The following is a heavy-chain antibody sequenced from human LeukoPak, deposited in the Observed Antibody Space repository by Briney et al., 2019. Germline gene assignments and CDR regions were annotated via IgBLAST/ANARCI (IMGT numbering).Heavy chain of an antibody. Sequence: GGSLRLSCAASGFTFSSYAMSWVRQAPGKGLEWVSAISGSGGSTHYADSVKGRFTISRDNAKNSLYLQMNSLRAEDTAVYYCARGGYYYDSSDSDYWGQGTLVTVSS. CDR2: ISGSGGST. CDR3: ARGGYYYDSSDSDY. CDR1: GFTFSSYA. J-gene: IGHJ4*02. D-gene: IGHD3-22*01. V-gene: IGHV3-23*01.